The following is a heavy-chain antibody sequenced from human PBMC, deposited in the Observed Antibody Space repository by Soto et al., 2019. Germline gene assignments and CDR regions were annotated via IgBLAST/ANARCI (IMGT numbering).Heavy chain of an antibody. J-gene: IGHJ4*02. CDR3: ARHSHLGDYFDY. D-gene: IGHD3-16*01. Sequence: SETLSLTCTVSGGSISSYYWSWIRQPPGKGLEWIGYIYYSGSTNYNPSLKSRVTISVDTSKNQFSLKLSSVTAADTAVYYCARHSHLGDYFDYWGQGTLVTVSS. V-gene: IGHV4-59*08. CDR2: IYYSGST. CDR1: GGSISSYY.